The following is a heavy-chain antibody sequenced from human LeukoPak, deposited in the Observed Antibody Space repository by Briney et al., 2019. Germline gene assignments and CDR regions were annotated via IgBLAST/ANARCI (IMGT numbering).Heavy chain of an antibody. V-gene: IGHV3-23*01. CDR3: AKQSALYSGSYYADY. J-gene: IGHJ4*02. Sequence: PGGSLRLSCAASGFTFSSYAMSWVRQAPGKGLEWVSAISGSGGSTYYADSVKGRFIISRDNSKNTLYLQMNSLRAEDTAVYYCAKQSALYSGSYYADYWGQGTLVTVSS. CDR1: GFTFSSYA. CDR2: ISGSGGST. D-gene: IGHD1-26*01.